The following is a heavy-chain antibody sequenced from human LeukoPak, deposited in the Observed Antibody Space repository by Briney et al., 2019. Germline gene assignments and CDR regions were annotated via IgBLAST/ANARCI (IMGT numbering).Heavy chain of an antibody. Sequence: SETLSLSCTVSGGSINNYYWSWIRQPPGKGLEWIGNIYHSGSTNYTPSLKSRVTISVDTSKNQFSLKLSSVTAADTAVYYCAKESSSGRTAYWGQGTLVTVSS. D-gene: IGHD6-19*01. V-gene: IGHV4-59*12. CDR2: IYHSGST. CDR3: AKESSSGRTAY. CDR1: GGSINNYY. J-gene: IGHJ4*02.